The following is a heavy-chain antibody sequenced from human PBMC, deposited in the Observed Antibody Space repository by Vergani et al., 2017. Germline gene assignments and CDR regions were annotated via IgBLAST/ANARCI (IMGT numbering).Heavy chain of an antibody. CDR3: ARISPKSSGDACDI. CDR2: IYSSGST. V-gene: IGHV4-4*07. Sequence: QVQLQESGPGLVKPSETLSLSCTVSGGSISSYYWSWIRQPAGKGLEWIGRIYSSGSTNYNPSLKRRLTISVDTSKNQFSLKLRSVTAADTAVYYCARISPKSSGDACDIWGQGTMVTVSS. D-gene: IGHD6-19*01. J-gene: IGHJ3*02. CDR1: GGSISSYY.